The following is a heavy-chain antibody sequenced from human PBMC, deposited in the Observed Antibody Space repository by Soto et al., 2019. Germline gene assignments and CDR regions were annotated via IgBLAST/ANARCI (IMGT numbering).Heavy chain of an antibody. V-gene: IGHV1-69*02. D-gene: IGHD5-18*01. CDR2: IIPILGIA. CDR3: ASGGHGYSYGNFDY. J-gene: IGHJ4*02. Sequence: SVKVSCKASGGTFSSYTISWVRQAPGQGLEWMGRIIPILGIANYAQKFQGRVTITADKSTSTAYMELSSLRSEDTAVYYCASGGHGYSYGNFDYWGQGTLVTVSS. CDR1: GGTFSSYT.